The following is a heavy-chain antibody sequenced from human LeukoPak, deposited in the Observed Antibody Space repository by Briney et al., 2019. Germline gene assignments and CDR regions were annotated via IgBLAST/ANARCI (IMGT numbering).Heavy chain of an antibody. CDR2: INPKSGGT. D-gene: IGHD5-12*01. J-gene: IGHJ4*02. CDR3: ARDRRGYSGYDTPYYFDY. CDR1: GYTFSAYC. Sequence: ASVKVSCKASGYTFSAYCMHWVRQAPGQGLEWMGWINPKSGGTNYAQQFQDRVTMTRDTSISSTYMELSRLKSDDTAVYYCARDRRGYSGYDTPYYFDYWGQGTLVTVSS. V-gene: IGHV1-2*02.